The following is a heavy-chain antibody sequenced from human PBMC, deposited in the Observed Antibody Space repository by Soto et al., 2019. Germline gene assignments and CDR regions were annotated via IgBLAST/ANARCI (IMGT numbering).Heavy chain of an antibody. Sequence: ASVKVSCKASGFSFSDCFMHWVRQAPGQGLEWMGVINPSGDSRNYAQKFQGRVTITTDESTSTAYMELSSLRSEDTAVYYCARAVCYYDSRGYRDAFDIWGQGTMVTVSS. CDR3: ARAVCYYDSRGYRDAFDI. CDR1: GFSFSDCF. J-gene: IGHJ3*02. CDR2: INPSGDSR. D-gene: IGHD3-22*01. V-gene: IGHV1-46*01.